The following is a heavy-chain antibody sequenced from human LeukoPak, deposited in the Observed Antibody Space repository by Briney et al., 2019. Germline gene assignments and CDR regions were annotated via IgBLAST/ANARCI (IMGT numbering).Heavy chain of an antibody. CDR3: ARDIKSFAFDS. CDR1: GFNFIDYT. Sequence: GGSLRLSCTASGFNFIDYTINWVRQAPGKGLEWVSCISGTSSYIYVADSVEGRVTVSRDNAKSSVYLQMNSLRDEDTAVYYCARDIKSFAFDSWGQGAVVTVSS. V-gene: IGHV3-21*01. J-gene: IGHJ5*01. CDR2: ISGTSSYI.